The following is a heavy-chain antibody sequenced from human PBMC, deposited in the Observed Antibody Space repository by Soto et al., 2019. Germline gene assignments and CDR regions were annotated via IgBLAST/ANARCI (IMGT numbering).Heavy chain of an antibody. J-gene: IGHJ3*02. V-gene: IGHV3-23*01. Sequence: PGGSLRLSCAASEFTFSNYAMSWVRQAPGKGLEWVSSISDNGGTTYYADSVKGRFTISRDNSKNTLYLQMNSLRSEDTAVYYCARVAAPKAFDIWGQGTMVTVSS. CDR2: ISDNGGTT. CDR3: ARVAAPKAFDI. D-gene: IGHD6-13*01. CDR1: EFTFSNYA.